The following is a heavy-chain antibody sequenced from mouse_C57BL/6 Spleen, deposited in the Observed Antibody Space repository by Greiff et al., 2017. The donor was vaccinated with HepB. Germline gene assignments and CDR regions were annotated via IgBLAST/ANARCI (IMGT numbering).Heavy chain of an antibody. V-gene: IGHV1-82*01. Sequence: VQLKESGPELVKPGASVKISCKASGYAFSSSWMNWVKQRPGKGLEWIGRIYPGDGDTNYNGKFKGKATLTADKSSSTAYMQLSSLTSEDSAVYFCARGRDSSAWFAYWGQGTLVTVSA. CDR2: IYPGDGDT. CDR3: ARGRDSSAWFAY. D-gene: IGHD3-2*02. J-gene: IGHJ3*01. CDR1: GYAFSSSW.